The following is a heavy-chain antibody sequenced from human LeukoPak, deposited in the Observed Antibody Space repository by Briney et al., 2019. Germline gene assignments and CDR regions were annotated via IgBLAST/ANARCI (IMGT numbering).Heavy chain of an antibody. CDR2: IYYSGST. CDR3: ARWNHYYDSSGYFDY. V-gene: IGHV4-59*01. Sequence: SETLSLTCTVSGGSISSYYWSWIRQPPGKGREWIGYIYYSGSTNYNPSLKSRVTISVDTSKNQFSLKLSSVTAADTAVYYCARWNHYYDSSGYFDYWGQGTLVTVSS. CDR1: GGSISSYY. J-gene: IGHJ4*02. D-gene: IGHD3-22*01.